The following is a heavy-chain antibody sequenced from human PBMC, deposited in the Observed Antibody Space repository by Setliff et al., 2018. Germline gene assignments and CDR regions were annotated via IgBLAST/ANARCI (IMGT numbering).Heavy chain of an antibody. Sequence: PSETLSLTCRVSGDSISDYHWSWIRQPPGQGLEWIGYIYSSGRTNYNPSLKSRVSLSLDTSKNQFSLDLSSVTPADTAVYYCARELGLRAPFDFWSQGILVTVSS. CDR2: IYSSGRT. J-gene: IGHJ4*02. D-gene: IGHD4-17*01. V-gene: IGHV4-59*01. CDR3: ARELGLRAPFDF. CDR1: GDSISDYH.